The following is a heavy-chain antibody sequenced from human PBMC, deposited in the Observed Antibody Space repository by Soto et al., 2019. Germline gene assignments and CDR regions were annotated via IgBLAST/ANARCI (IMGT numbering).Heavy chain of an antibody. CDR3: ARDLTRVLDWLPEIYYYVMDV. V-gene: IGHV1-2*02. J-gene: IGHJ6*02. D-gene: IGHD3-3*01. CDR1: GHSFSAYY. Sequence: QVQLVQSGAEVKKPGASVKVSCKPSGHSFSAYYMHWVRQAPGQGLEWMGWINPNSSETKYAQKFQGRITITKDRYIRTVYIELSSLRSDDTAVYYCARDLTRVLDWLPEIYYYVMDVWGQGTTGTVSS. CDR2: INPNSSET.